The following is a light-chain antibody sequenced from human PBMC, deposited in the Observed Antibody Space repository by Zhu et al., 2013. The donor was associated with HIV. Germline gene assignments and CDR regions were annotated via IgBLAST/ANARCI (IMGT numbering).Light chain of an antibody. V-gene: IGKV4-1*01. CDR3: QQYYTTPYT. J-gene: IGKJ2*01. CDR2: WAS. CDR1: QSVLYNSDNKNY. Sequence: IVMTQSPDSLAVSLGERAAINCKSSQSVLYNSDNKNYLAWYQQKPGQAPKLLIYWASTRQSGVPDRFSGSGSGTDFTLTISSLQAEDVAVYYCQQYYTTPYTFGQGTNLEIK.